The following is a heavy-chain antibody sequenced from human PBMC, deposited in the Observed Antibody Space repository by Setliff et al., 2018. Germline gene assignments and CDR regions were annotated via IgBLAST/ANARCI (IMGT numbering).Heavy chain of an antibody. Sequence: GGSLRLSCAASGFTFSSYWMSWVRQAPGKGLEWVANIKQDGSEKYYVDSVKGRFTISRDNAKNSLYLQMNSLRADDTAVYYCARTRGGNSWGAFDIWGQGTMVTVSS. J-gene: IGHJ3*02. CDR2: IKQDGSEK. CDR3: ARTRGGNSWGAFDI. D-gene: IGHD2-21*02. V-gene: IGHV3-7*03. CDR1: GFTFSSYW.